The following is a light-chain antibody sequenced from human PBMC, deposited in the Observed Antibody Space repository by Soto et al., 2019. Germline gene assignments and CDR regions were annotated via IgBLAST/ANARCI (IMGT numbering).Light chain of an antibody. CDR1: QSVFLGSHHKHY. J-gene: IGKJ2*01. CDR2: WAS. Sequence: DIVMTQSPDSLAVSLGERAPINCRSSQSVFLGSHHKHYLSWYQQKPRQPPNLLIYWASTRESGVPDRFIGSGSGTDFTLTINSLQAEDVAVYYCQQYYTTPYTFGKGTKLEIK. V-gene: IGKV4-1*01. CDR3: QQYYTTPYT.